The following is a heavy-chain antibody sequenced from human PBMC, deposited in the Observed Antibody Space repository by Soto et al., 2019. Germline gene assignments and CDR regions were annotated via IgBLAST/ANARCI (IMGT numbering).Heavy chain of an antibody. CDR3: ARGIGYYFDS. CDR1: GSSISSSSYF. CDR2: VHYRGST. Sequence: SETLSLTCTVSGSSISSSSYFWGWIRQPPGKGLEWIGNVHYRGSTYYNASLTSRVTISVDTSKNQFSLKLSSVTAADSAVYSCARGIGYYFDSWGQGTLVTVSS. V-gene: IGHV4-39*01. D-gene: IGHD5-12*01. J-gene: IGHJ4*02.